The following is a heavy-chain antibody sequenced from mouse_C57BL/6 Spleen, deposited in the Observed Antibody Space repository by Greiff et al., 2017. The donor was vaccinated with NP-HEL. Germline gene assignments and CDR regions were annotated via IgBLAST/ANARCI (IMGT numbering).Heavy chain of an antibody. V-gene: IGHV1-59*01. CDR2: IDPSDSYT. CDR3: ARGSNYDFDY. J-gene: IGHJ2*01. CDR1: GYTFTSYW. D-gene: IGHD2-5*01. Sequence: QVQLQQPGAELVRPGTSVKLSCKASGYTFTSYWMHWVKQRPGQGLEWIGVIDPSDSYTNYNQKFKGKATLTVDTSSSTAYMQLSSLTSEDSAVYYCARGSNYDFDYWGQGTTLTVSS.